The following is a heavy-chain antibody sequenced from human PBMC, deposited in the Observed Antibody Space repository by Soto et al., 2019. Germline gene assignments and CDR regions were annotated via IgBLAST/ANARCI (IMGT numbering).Heavy chain of an antibody. CDR1: GFTVSSNY. V-gene: IGHV3-53*04. J-gene: IGHJ4*02. D-gene: IGHD6-6*01. Sequence: GALRLSCAASGFTVSSNYMSWVRQAPGKGLEWVSVIYSGGSTYYADSVKGRFTISRHNSKNTLYLQMNSLRAEDTAVYYCARGGPGIAARPFDYWGQGTLVTVSS. CDR3: ARGGPGIAARPFDY. CDR2: IYSGGST.